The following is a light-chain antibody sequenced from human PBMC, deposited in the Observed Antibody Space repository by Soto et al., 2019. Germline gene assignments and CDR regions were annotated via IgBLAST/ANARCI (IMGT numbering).Light chain of an antibody. CDR2: AAS. CDR1: HVISSY. CDR3: QQRNSYPRP. Sequence: IQLTQTPSSPSAAVGDRVTITCRASHVISSYLAWYQQKPGKAPKLRIDAASTLPSGVPARFSGSGYGTDFTNTIRNLQPEDFETYYCQQRNSYPRPFGQGTKLEIK. V-gene: IGKV1-9*01. J-gene: IGKJ2*01.